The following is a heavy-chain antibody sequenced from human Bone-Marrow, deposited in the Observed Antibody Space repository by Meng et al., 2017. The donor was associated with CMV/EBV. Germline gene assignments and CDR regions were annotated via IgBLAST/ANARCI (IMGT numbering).Heavy chain of an antibody. CDR2: ISGSGGST. CDR3: AKEGYYYDSSGNWFDP. V-gene: IGHV3-23*01. CDR1: GFTFSSYA. Sequence: GESLKISCAASGFTFSSYAMSWVRQAPGKGLEWVSAISGSGGSTYYADSVKGRFTISRDNSKNTLYLQMNSLRAEDTAVYYCAKEGYYYDSSGNWFDPWGQGNLVTVSS. J-gene: IGHJ5*02. D-gene: IGHD3-22*01.